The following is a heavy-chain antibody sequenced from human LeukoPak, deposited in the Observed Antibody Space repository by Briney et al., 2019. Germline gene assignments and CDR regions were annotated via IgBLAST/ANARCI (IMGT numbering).Heavy chain of an antibody. D-gene: IGHD1-26*01. J-gene: IGHJ4*02. Sequence: GGSLRLSCAASGFTFSSYPMSWVRQSPGKGLEWVSAISGSGGSTYYADSVKGRFTISRDNSKNTLYLQMNSLRAEDTAVYYCAKDLLVGGSYADFDYWGQGTLVTVSS. CDR3: AKDLLVGGSYADFDY. CDR1: GFTFSSYP. CDR2: ISGSGGST. V-gene: IGHV3-23*01.